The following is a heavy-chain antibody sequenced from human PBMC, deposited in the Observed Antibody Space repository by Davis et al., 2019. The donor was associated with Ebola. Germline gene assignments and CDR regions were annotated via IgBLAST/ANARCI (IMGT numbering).Heavy chain of an antibody. D-gene: IGHD3-22*01. CDR3: ARDRYSDGRGHFFEQSH. J-gene: IGHJ4*02. CDR1: GHTFTGYY. CDR2: ISPNSGGT. V-gene: IGHV1-2*02. Sequence: ASVKVSCKASGHTFTGYYMHWVRQAPGQGLEWMGWISPNSGGTNYAQKFQGRVTMTRDTSITTVYMELSRLRSEDTAVYYCARDRYSDGRGHFFEQSHWGQGTLVTVSS.